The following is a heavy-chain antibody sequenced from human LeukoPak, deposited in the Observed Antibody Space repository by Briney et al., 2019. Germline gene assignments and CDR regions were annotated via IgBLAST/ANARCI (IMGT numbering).Heavy chain of an antibody. V-gene: IGHV3-48*03. D-gene: IGHD6-19*01. J-gene: IGHJ4*02. Sequence: PGGSLRLPRAASGLSFSVYERHSVRQAPRNRMEWIADISSSGTTTYYADSVKGRFTSSRDNAKNSLYLQMNSLGAEDTAVYYCTTLPVASNFDYWGQGTLVTVSS. CDR2: ISSSGTTT. CDR1: GLSFSVYE. CDR3: TTLPVASNFDY.